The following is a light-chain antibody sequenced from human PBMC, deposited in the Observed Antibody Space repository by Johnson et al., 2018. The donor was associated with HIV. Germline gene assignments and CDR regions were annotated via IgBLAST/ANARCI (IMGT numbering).Light chain of an antibody. J-gene: IGLJ1*01. CDR3: GTWDSSLSAYV. CDR1: SSNIGNNY. Sequence: SVLTQPPSVSAAPGQKVTISCSGSSSNIGNNYVSWYQQLPGAAPKLLIYDNNKRPSGITDRFSGSKSGTSATLGITGLQTGDEADYYCGTWDSSLSAYVFATGTKVTVL. CDR2: DNN. V-gene: IGLV1-51*01.